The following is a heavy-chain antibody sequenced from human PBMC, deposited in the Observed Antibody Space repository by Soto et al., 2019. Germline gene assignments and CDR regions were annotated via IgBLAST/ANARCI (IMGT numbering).Heavy chain of an antibody. CDR1: GFTFSSYG. CDR3: ARDPSYDFWSGYLRPHYYYYGMDV. Sequence: LRLSCAASGFTFSSYGMHWVRQAPGKGLEWVAVIWYDGSNKYYADSVKGRFTISRDNSKNTLYLQMNSLRAEDTAVYYCARDPSYDFWSGYLRPHYYYYGMDVWGQGTTVTVS. D-gene: IGHD3-3*01. CDR2: IWYDGSNK. J-gene: IGHJ6*02. V-gene: IGHV3-33*01.